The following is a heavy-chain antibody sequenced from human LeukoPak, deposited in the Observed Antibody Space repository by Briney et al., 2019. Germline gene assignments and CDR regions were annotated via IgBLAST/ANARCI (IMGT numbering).Heavy chain of an antibody. Sequence: PSETLSLTCTVSGGSISSGGYYWSWIRQPPGKGLEWIGEINHSGSTDYNPSLKSRVTISVDTSKNQFSLKLSSVTAADTAVYYCARRVGATKTIDYWGQGTLVTVSS. CDR2: INHSGST. J-gene: IGHJ4*02. CDR1: GGSISSGGYY. D-gene: IGHD1-26*01. V-gene: IGHV4-39*07. CDR3: ARRVGATKTIDY.